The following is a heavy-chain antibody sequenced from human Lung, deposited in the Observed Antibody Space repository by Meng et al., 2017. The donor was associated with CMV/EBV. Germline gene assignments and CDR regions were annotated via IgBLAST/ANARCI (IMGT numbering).Heavy chain of an antibody. Sequence: SETLSLTCTVSGGSISSYFWSWIRQPPGKGLEWIGYIYYSGSTNYNPSLKSRVTISVDTSKNQFSLKLSSVTAADTAVYYCARDLTREVAWGFDPWGHGTLVTVSS. J-gene: IGHJ5*02. CDR2: IYYSGST. V-gene: IGHV4-59*01. CDR1: GGSISSYF. CDR3: ARDLTREVAWGFDP. D-gene: IGHD7-27*01.